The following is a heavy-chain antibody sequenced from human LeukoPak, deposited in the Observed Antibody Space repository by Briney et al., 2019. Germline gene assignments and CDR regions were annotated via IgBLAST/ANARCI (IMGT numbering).Heavy chain of an antibody. Sequence: SETLSLTCTVSGGSISSGGYYWSWIRQPPEKGLEWIAYMYYSGSTYYNPSLKSRVTMSADTSKNQLSLKLSSVTAADTAVYYCARPYYYDSRIDPWGQGILVTVSS. V-gene: IGHV4-30-4*01. CDR3: ARPYYYDSRIDP. CDR2: MYYSGST. D-gene: IGHD3-22*01. J-gene: IGHJ5*02. CDR1: GGSISSGGYY.